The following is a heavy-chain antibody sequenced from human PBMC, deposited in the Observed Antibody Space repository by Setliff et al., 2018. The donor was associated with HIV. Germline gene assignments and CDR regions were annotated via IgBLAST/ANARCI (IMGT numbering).Heavy chain of an antibody. V-gene: IGHV1-69*06. D-gene: IGHD3-10*01. CDR3: ARDSTFFYGSGTSYNVVY. J-gene: IGHJ4*02. CDR1: GGGFSNYP. Sequence: SVKVSCKASGGGFSNYPISWVRQAPGQGLEWMGGIVPLVGTPNYAQKFQGRLTITADKSTRTAYLELSRLSYEDTAVYWCARDSTFFYGSGTSYNVVYWGQGTLVTVSS. CDR2: IVPLVGTP.